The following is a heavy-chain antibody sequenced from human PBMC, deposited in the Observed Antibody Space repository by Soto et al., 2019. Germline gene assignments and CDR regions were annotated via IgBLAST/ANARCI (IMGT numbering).Heavy chain of an antibody. V-gene: IGHV4-39*01. J-gene: IGHJ5*02. CDR3: ARHPSYYYDSSGYLNWFDP. D-gene: IGHD3-22*01. CDR1: GGSIRSSSYY. CDR2: IYYSGST. Sequence: SETLSLTCTVSGGSIRSSSYYLGWIRQPPGKGLEWIGSIYYSGSTYYNPSLKSRVTISVDTSKNQFSLKLSSVTAADTAVYYCARHPSYYYDSSGYLNWFDPWGQGTLVTVSS.